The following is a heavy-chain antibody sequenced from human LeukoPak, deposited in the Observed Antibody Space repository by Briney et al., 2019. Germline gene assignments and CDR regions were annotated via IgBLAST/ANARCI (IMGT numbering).Heavy chain of an antibody. CDR1: GGTFSSYA. CDR2: IIPIFGTA. D-gene: IGHD4-17*01. J-gene: IGHJ2*01. Sequence: SVKVSCKASGGTFSSYAISWVRQAPGQGLEWMGGIIPIFGTANYAQKFQGRVTITTDESTSTAHMELSSLRSEDTAVYYCARNRDYGDPYWYFDLWGRGTLVTVSS. CDR3: ARNRDYGDPYWYFDL. V-gene: IGHV1-69*05.